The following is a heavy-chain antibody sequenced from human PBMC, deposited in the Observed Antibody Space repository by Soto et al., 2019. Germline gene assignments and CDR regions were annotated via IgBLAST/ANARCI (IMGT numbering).Heavy chain of an antibody. J-gene: IGHJ4*02. CDR1: GFIFGDYA. CDR3: TKFLEAHFDF. CDR2: ISNKGYAEPT. Sequence: NPGGSLRLSCTASGFIFGDYAMSWFRRAPGKGLEYIGLISNKGYAEPTASAASVKSRFSIKRDDSKNMVYLKMNTLKAENSGGYFCTKFLEAHFDFWGQGTQVTVSS. V-gene: IGHV3-49*05.